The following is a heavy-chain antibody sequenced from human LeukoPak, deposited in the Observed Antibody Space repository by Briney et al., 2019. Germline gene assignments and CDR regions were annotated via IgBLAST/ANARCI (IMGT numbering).Heavy chain of an antibody. Sequence: SETLSLTCNVSGGSISSSSYYWYWIRQPPGKGLEWIGSIYYSRTTYYNPSLKSRVTISVATSKNQFSLKLSSVTAADTAVYYWARSAGGDQPGYPEYWGQGTLVTVSS. V-gene: IGHV4-39*01. CDR3: ARSAGGDQPGYPEY. CDR1: GGSISSSSYY. D-gene: IGHD4-17*01. CDR2: IYYSRTT. J-gene: IGHJ4*02.